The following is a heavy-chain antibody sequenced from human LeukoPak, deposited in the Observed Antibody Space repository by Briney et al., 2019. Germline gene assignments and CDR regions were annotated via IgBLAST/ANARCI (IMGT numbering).Heavy chain of an antibody. D-gene: IGHD3-10*01. Sequence: GASVKVSCKASGYIFTSYGISWVRQAPGQGLEWMGWISVYNGDTTYARKLQGRVTLTTDTSTTTAYMELRSLRYDDAAVYYCARDHPGRSTPGASDFWGQGTLVTVSS. V-gene: IGHV1-18*01. CDR1: GYIFTSYG. CDR3: ARDHPGRSTPGASDF. J-gene: IGHJ4*02. CDR2: ISVYNGDT.